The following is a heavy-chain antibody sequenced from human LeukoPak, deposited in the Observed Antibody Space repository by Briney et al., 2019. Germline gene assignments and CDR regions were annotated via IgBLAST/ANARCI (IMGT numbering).Heavy chain of an antibody. V-gene: IGHV3-23*01. D-gene: IGHD2-2*01. CDR1: GFTFNNNA. CDR2: INGGGDAT. J-gene: IGHJ3*01. Sequence: PGGSLRLSCTASGFTFNNNAMSWVRQAPGKGLEWVSAINGGGDATEYTDSVKGRFTISRDNSKNTLYLQMNSLRPEDTAVYYCARCTASCYANAFDVWGQETLLTVSS. CDR3: ARCTASCYANAFDV.